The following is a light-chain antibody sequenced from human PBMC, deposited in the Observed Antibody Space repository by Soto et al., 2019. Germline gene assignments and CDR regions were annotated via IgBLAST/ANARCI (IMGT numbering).Light chain of an antibody. CDR2: AAS. J-gene: IGKJ1*01. CDR1: QSISSY. Sequence: DIQMTQSPSSLSASVGDRATITCRASQSISSYLNWYQQKPGKAPKLLIYAASSLQSGVPSRFSGSGSGTDFTLTISSLQPEDFATYYCQQSYSTLWTFGQGPKVDIK. CDR3: QQSYSTLWT. V-gene: IGKV1-39*01.